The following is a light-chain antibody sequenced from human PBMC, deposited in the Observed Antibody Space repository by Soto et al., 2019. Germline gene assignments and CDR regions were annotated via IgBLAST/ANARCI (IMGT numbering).Light chain of an antibody. CDR3: SSYTSSSTLEV. CDR2: EVS. CDR1: SSDVGNYNY. V-gene: IGLV2-14*01. Sequence: QSALTQPASVSGSPGQSITISCTGTSSDVGNYNYVSWYQQYPGRVPKLLIYEVSDRPSGVSNRFSGSKSGNTASLTISGLQAEDEADYYCSSYTSSSTLEVFGTGTKLTVL. J-gene: IGLJ1*01.